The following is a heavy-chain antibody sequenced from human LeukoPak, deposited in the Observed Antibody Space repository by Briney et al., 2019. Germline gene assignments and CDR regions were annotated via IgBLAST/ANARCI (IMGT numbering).Heavy chain of an antibody. Sequence: GGSLRLSCAASGFTVSSNYMSWVRQAPGKGLEWVSVIYSGGSTYYADSVKGRFTISRHNSKNTLYLQMNSLRAEDTAVYYCARDRYYYESGAFDIWGQGTMVTVSS. CDR1: GFTVSSNY. CDR3: ARDRYYYESGAFDI. V-gene: IGHV3-53*01. J-gene: IGHJ3*02. CDR2: IYSGGST. D-gene: IGHD3-22*01.